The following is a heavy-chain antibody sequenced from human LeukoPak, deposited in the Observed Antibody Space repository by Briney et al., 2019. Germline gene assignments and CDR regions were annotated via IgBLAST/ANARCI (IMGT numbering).Heavy chain of an antibody. D-gene: IGHD1-1*01. CDR1: GFTFSSYE. CDR2: ISSSGSTI. J-gene: IGHJ4*02. Sequence: PGGSLRLPCAASGFTFSSYEMNWVRQAPGKGLDWVSYISSSGSTIYYADSVKGGFTISRDNAKNSLYLQMSSLRAEDTAVYYCAREMRGKRRPLEFDYWGQGTLVTVSS. V-gene: IGHV3-48*03. CDR3: AREMRGKRRPLEFDY.